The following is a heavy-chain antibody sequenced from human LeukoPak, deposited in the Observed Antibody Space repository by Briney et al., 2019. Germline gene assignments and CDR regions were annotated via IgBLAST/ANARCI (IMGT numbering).Heavy chain of an antibody. V-gene: IGHV3-23*01. Sequence: GGSLRLSCAASGFTVSSNYMSWVRQAPGKGLEWVSAISGSGGSTYYADSVKGRFTISRDNSKNTLYLQMNSLRAEDTAVYYCAKDDRAYSMGLDDYWGQGTLVTVSS. D-gene: IGHD2-21*01. CDR3: AKDDRAYSMGLDDY. J-gene: IGHJ4*02. CDR2: ISGSGGST. CDR1: GFTVSSNY.